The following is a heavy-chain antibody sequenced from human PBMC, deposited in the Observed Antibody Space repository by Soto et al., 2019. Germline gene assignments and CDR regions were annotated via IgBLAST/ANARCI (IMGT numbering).Heavy chain of an antibody. J-gene: IGHJ6*02. V-gene: IGHV3-30*03. CDR3: ARVVDYCDPYYYYGMDV. CDR2: ISYDGSNK. CDR1: GFTFNNYG. D-gene: IGHD3-22*01. Sequence: GGSLRLSCAASGFTFNNYGMHWVRQAPGKGLEWVSIISYDGSNKYYADSVMGRFTISRDNSKNTLYLQMNSLRDEDTAVYYCARVVDYCDPYYYYGMDVWGQGTTVTVS.